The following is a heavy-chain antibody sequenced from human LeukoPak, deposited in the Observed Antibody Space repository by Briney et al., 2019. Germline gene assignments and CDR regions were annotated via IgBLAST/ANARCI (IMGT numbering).Heavy chain of an antibody. CDR3: ASGQKLGF. V-gene: IGHV3-7*01. CDR1: GFTFSSYW. Sequence: PGGSPRLSCVASGFTFSSYWMSWVRQAPGKGLEWVANIKQDGSDKYYVDSVKGRFTISRDNAKNSLYLQMNSLRAEDTAVYYCASGQKLGFWGQGTLVTVSS. J-gene: IGHJ4*02. D-gene: IGHD6-13*01. CDR2: IKQDGSDK.